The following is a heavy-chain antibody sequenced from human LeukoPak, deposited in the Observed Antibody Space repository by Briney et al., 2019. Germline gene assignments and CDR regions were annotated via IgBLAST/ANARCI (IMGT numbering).Heavy chain of an antibody. CDR3: ARTYYYDSSGYYYDDY. CDR2: ISYDGSNK. J-gene: IGHJ4*02. V-gene: IGHV3-30-3*01. CDR1: GFTFSSYA. Sequence: GGSLRLSCAASGFTFSSYAMHWVRQAPGKGLEWVAVISYDGSNKYYADSVKGRFIISRDNSKNTLYLQMNSLRAEDTAVYYCARTYYYDSSGYYYDDYWGQGTLVTVSS. D-gene: IGHD3-22*01.